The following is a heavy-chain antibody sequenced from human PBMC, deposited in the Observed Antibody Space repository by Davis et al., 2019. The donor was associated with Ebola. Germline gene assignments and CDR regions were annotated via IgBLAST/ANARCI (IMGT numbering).Heavy chain of an antibody. V-gene: IGHV4-39*01. CDR2: TQQSGST. D-gene: IGHD3-22*01. Sequence: GGPLSRSSLYWGWIRQPPGKGLAWIGSTQQSGSTYYNPSLESRVTISVDTSKNQFSLKLSSVTAADTAVYYCARGRNTMIVVVTSRYYYGMDVWGKGTTVTVSS. J-gene: IGHJ6*04. CDR3: ARGRNTMIVVVTSRYYYGMDV. CDR1: GGPLSRSSLY.